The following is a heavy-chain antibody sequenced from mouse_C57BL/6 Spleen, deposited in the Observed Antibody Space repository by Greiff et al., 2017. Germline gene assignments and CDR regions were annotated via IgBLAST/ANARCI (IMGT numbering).Heavy chain of an antibody. CDR2: ISDGGSYT. CDR3: ARDRGYGNPYFDV. Sequence: EVQLQESGGGLVKPGGSLKLSCAASGFTFSSYAMSWVRQTPEKRLEWVATISDGGSYTYYTDNVKGRFTISRDNAKNNLYLQMSHLKSEATAMYYCARDRGYGNPYFDVWGTGTTVTVSS. CDR1: GFTFSSYA. V-gene: IGHV5-4*01. D-gene: IGHD2-1*01. J-gene: IGHJ1*03.